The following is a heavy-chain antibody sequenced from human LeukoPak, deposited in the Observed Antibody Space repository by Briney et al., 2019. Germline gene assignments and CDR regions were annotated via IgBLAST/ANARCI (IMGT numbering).Heavy chain of an antibody. CDR3: AIGVAARPYYFDY. CDR2: INPNSGGT. D-gene: IGHD6-6*01. CDR1: GYTFTGYY. Sequence: ASVKVSCKASGYTFTGYYMHWVGQAPGQGLEWMGWINPNSGGTNYAQKFQGRVTMTRDTSISTAYMELSRLRSDDTAVYYCAIGVAARPYYFDYWGQGTLVTVSS. J-gene: IGHJ4*02. V-gene: IGHV1-2*02.